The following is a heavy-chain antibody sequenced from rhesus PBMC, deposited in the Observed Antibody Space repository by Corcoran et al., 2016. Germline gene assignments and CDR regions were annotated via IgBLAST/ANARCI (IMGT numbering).Heavy chain of an antibody. CDR2: IDPSDSDT. Sequence: EVQLVQSGAEVKRPGESLKISCKTSGYSFTSYWISWVRQMPGNGLEWMGAIDPSDSDTGYSPSFQGQVTISADKSISTAYLQWSSLKASDTATYYCAKYYGSSLVNRFDVWGPGVLVTVSS. J-gene: IGHJ5-1*01. CDR3: AKYYGSSLVNRFDV. V-gene: IGHV5-20*02. D-gene: IGHD4-29*01. CDR1: GYSFTSYW.